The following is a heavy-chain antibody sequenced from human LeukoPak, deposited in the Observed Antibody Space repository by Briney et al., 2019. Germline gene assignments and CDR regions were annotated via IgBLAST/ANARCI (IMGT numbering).Heavy chain of an antibody. V-gene: IGHV1-69*13. CDR3: ARALGYGDYYFDY. CDR1: GGTFSSYA. Sequence: GASVKVSCKASGGTFSSYAISWVRQAPGQGLEWMGGIIPIFGTANYAQKFQGGVTITADESTSTAYMELSSLRSEDTAVYYCARALGYGDYYFDYWGQGTLVTVSS. J-gene: IGHJ4*02. CDR2: IIPIFGTA. D-gene: IGHD4-17*01.